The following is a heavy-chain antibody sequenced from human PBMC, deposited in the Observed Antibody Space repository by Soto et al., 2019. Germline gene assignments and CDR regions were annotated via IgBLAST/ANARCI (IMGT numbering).Heavy chain of an antibody. CDR2: ISAHNGNT. CDR3: ARGRYGDY. Sequence: QVHLVQSGAEVKKPGASVKVSCKASGYTFTSYGITWVRQAPGQGLEWMGWISAHNGNTDYAQKHQGRVIVTRDTSTSTADMALRSLISDDTAVHYCARGRYGDYWGQGALVTVSS. V-gene: IGHV1-18*01. CDR1: GYTFTSYG. J-gene: IGHJ4*02. D-gene: IGHD1-1*01.